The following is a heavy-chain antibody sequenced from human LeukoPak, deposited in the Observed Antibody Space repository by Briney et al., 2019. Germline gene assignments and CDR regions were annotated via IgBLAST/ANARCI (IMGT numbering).Heavy chain of an antibody. V-gene: IGHV4-39*01. Sequence: SETLSLTCTVSGGSISSSSYYWGWIRQPPGKGLEWIGSIYYSGSTYYNPSLKSRVTISVDTSKNQFSLKLSSVTAADTAVYYCATKVVPAATNDHWGQGTLVTVSS. J-gene: IGHJ4*02. CDR2: IYYSGST. CDR1: GGSISSSSYY. D-gene: IGHD2-2*01. CDR3: ATKVVPAATNDH.